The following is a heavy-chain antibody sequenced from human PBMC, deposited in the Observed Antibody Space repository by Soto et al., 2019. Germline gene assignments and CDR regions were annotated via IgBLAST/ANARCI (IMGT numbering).Heavy chain of an antibody. V-gene: IGHV3-23*01. Sequence: GSLRLSCAASGFTFSSYAMSWVRQAPGKGLEWVSAISGSGGSTYYADSVKGRFTISRDNSKNTLYLQMNSLRAEDTAVYYCAKEITMIVVAGSPEYFQHWGQGTLVTVSS. CDR2: ISGSGGST. CDR1: GFTFSSYA. CDR3: AKEITMIVVAGSPEYFQH. D-gene: IGHD3-22*01. J-gene: IGHJ1*01.